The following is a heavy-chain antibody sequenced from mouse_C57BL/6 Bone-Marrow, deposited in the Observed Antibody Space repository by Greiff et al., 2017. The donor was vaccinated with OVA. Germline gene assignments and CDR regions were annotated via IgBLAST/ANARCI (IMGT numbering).Heavy chain of an antibody. Sequence: EVQRVESGPGLVKPSQSLSLTCSVTGYSITSGYYWNWIRQFPGNKLEWMGYISYDGSNNYNPSLKNRISITRDTSKNQFFLKLNSVTTEDTATYYCARWGYVWFAYWGQGTLVTVSA. J-gene: IGHJ3*01. CDR2: ISYDGSN. V-gene: IGHV3-6*01. CDR3: ARWGYVWFAY. D-gene: IGHD2-2*01. CDR1: GYSITSGYY.